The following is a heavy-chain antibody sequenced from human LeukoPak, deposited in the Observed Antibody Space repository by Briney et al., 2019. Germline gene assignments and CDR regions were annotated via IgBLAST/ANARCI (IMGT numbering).Heavy chain of an antibody. CDR1: GGSFSGYY. V-gene: IGHV4-34*01. CDR2: INHSGST. Sequence: SETLSLTCAVYGGSFSGYYWSWIRQPPGKGLEWIGEINHSGSTSYNPSLKSRVTISVDTSKNQFSLKLSSVTAADTAVYYCARGLRGYSYGVWGQGTLVTVSS. CDR3: ARGLRGYSYGV. J-gene: IGHJ4*02. D-gene: IGHD5-18*01.